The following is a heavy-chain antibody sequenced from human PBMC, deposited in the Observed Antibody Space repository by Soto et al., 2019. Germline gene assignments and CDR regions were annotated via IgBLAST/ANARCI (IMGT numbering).Heavy chain of an antibody. CDR1: GFTFSSYG. J-gene: IGHJ6*03. D-gene: IGHD3-3*01. V-gene: IGHV3-30*18. CDR2: ISYDGSNK. CDR3: AKSNLEWPYMDV. Sequence: QVQLVESGGGVVQPVRSLRLSCAASGFTFSSYGMHWVRQAPGKGLEWVAVISYDGSNKYYADSVKGRFTISRDNSKNTLYLQMNSLRAEDTAVYYCAKSNLEWPYMDVWGKGTTVTVSS.